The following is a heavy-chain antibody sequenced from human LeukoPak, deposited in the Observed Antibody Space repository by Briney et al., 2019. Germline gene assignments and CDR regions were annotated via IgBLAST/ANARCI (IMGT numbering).Heavy chain of an antibody. D-gene: IGHD6-19*01. Sequence: PGGSLRLSCAASGFTFDDYAMHWVRQAPGKGLEWVSGISWNSGSIGYADSVKGRFTISRDNAKNSLYLQMNSLRAEDTALYYCAKGLEAVAGTVDYWGQGTLVTVSS. CDR1: GFTFDDYA. CDR2: ISWNSGSI. CDR3: AKGLEAVAGTVDY. V-gene: IGHV3-9*01. J-gene: IGHJ4*02.